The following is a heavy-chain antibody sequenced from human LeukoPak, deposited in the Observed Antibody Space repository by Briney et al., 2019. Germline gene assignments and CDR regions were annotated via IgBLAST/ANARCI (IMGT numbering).Heavy chain of an antibody. J-gene: IGHJ4*02. Sequence: PGGSLRLSCAASGFTFSSYGMHWVRQAPGKGLEWVAFIRYDGSNKYYADSVKGRFTISRDNSKNTLYLQMNSLRAEDTAVYYCASTDYYDSSGYYYWGQGTLVTVSS. CDR1: GFTFSSYG. CDR2: IRYDGSNK. V-gene: IGHV3-30*02. CDR3: ASTDYYDSSGYYY. D-gene: IGHD3-22*01.